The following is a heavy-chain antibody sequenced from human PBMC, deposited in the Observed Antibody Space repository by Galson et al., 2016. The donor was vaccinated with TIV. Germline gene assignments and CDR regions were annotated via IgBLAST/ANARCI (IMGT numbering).Heavy chain of an antibody. V-gene: IGHV3-9*01. J-gene: IGHJ4*02. CDR2: VSWNSHSI. D-gene: IGHD6-19*01. Sequence: SLRLSCAASGFTFDDYAINWVRRAPGKGLEWVSGVSWNSHSIGYADSVKGRFTISRDNAKNCVYLQMNSLRPEDTAFYYCAKDVRALAVAEPFDYWGQGTLVTVSS. CDR1: GFTFDDYA. CDR3: AKDVRALAVAEPFDY.